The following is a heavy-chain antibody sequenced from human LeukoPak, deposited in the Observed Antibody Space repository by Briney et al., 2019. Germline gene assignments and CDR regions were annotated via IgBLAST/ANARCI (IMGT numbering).Heavy chain of an antibody. V-gene: IGHV3-7*01. CDR1: GFTFSSYL. J-gene: IGHJ4*02. D-gene: IGHD5-12*01. Sequence: PGGSLTLSCAASGFTFSSYLMSWVRQAPGKGLEWVANIKQDGSEKYYVDSVKGRFTISRDNAKNSLYLQMNSLRAEDTAVYYCARDSIFVGGYDLFDYWGQGTLVTVSS. CDR3: ARDSIFVGGYDLFDY. CDR2: IKQDGSEK.